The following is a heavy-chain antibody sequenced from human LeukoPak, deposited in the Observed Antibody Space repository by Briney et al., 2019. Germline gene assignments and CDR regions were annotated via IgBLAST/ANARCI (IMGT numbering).Heavy chain of an antibody. V-gene: IGHV1-18*01. Sequence: ASVKVSCKASGYTFTSYGISWVRQAPGQGLEWMGWISAYNGNTNYAQKLQGRVTMTTDTSTSTAYMELRSLRSDDTAVYYCARVYCSSTSCYTILYYFDYWGQGTLVTVSS. CDR2: ISAYNGNT. CDR3: ARVYCSSTSCYTILYYFDY. D-gene: IGHD2-2*02. J-gene: IGHJ4*02. CDR1: GYTFTSYG.